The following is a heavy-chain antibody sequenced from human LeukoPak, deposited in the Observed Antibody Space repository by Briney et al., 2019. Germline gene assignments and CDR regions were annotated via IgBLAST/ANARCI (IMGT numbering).Heavy chain of an antibody. Sequence: SETLSLTCTVSGGSINSGTYYWGWIRQPPGKGLEWIGSIYHSGSTYYNPSLKSRVTISVDTSKNQFSLRLSSPTAADTAVYYCARDRKYYYHMDVWGKGTTVTVSS. J-gene: IGHJ6*03. CDR1: GGSINSGTYY. CDR3: ARDRKYYYHMDV. D-gene: IGHD1-14*01. V-gene: IGHV4-39*07. CDR2: IYHSGST.